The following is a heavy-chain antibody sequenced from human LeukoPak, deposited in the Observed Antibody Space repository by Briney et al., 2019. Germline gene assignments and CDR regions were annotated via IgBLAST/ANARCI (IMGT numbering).Heavy chain of an antibody. CDR2: IIPIFGTA. J-gene: IGHJ4*02. V-gene: IGHV1-69*05. CDR1: GGTFSSYA. CDR3: ARVPLSGYYDSSGYMSY. Sequence: SVKVSCKASGGTFSSYAISWVRQAPGQGLEWMGRIIPIFGTANYAQKFQGRVTITTDESTSTAYMELSSLRSEDTAVYYCARVPLSGYYDSSGYMSYWGQGTLVTVSS. D-gene: IGHD3-22*01.